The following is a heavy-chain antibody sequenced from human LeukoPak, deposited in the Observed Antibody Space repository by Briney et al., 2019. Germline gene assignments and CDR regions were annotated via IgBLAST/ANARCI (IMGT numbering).Heavy chain of an antibody. J-gene: IGHJ4*02. CDR1: GFTLSSYW. D-gene: IGHD5-18*01. Sequence: PGGSLRLSCAASGFTLSSYWISWVRQAPGKGLEWVANIKQDGSEKYYVDSVKGRFTISRDNAKNSLYLQMNSLRAEDTAVYYCARDRTTVLLWSHTSSYFDYWGQGTLVTVS. CDR3: ARDRTTVLLWSHTSSYFDY. CDR2: IKQDGSEK. V-gene: IGHV3-7*01.